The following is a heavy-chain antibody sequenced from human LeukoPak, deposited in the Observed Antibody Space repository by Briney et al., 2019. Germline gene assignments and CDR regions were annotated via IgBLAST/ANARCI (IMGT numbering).Heavy chain of an antibody. D-gene: IGHD2-2*01. J-gene: IGHJ4*02. CDR3: ARGRRIGYCSSTSCPYYFDY. V-gene: IGHV1-69*15. CDR1: GGTFSSYA. Sequence: SVKVSCKASGGTFSSYAISWVRQAPGQGLEWMGRIIPIFGTANYAQKFQGRVTITADESTSTAYMELSSLRSEDTAVYYCARGRRIGYCSSTSCPYYFDYWGQGTLVTVSS. CDR2: IIPIFGTA.